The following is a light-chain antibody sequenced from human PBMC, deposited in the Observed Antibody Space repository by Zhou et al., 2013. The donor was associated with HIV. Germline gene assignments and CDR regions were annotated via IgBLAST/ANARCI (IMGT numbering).Light chain of an antibody. J-gene: IGKJ2*01. CDR2: DAS. CDR1: QSVDTY. CDR3: QQYNTYPYT. Sequence: EVLMTQSPVTLSVSPGGRATLSCRASQSVDTYLAWYQQRPGQPPRLLIYDASTRATGVPVRFSGSGSGTEFTLTIAGLQSEDFATYYCQQYNTYPYTFGQGTKL. V-gene: IGKV3-15*01.